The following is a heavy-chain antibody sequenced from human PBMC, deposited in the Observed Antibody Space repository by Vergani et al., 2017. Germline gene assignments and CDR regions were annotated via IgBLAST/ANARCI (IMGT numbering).Heavy chain of an antibody. CDR1: GFSFSSYA. CDR2: ISGSGDST. Sequence: EVQLLESGGGLVQPGGSLRLSCAASGFSFSSYAMTWVRQAPGKGVEWVSAISGSGDSTYYADSVKGRFAISRDKSKNTLYLQMNSLRAEDTAAYFCAKELFYYDSRGYSNWYFDLWGRGTLVTVSS. J-gene: IGHJ2*01. V-gene: IGHV3-23*01. CDR3: AKELFYYDSRGYSNWYFDL. D-gene: IGHD3-22*01.